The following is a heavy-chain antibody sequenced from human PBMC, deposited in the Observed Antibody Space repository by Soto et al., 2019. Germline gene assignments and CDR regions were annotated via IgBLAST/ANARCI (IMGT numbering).Heavy chain of an antibody. V-gene: IGHV4-31*03. CDR3: ARVSNRAAAGPQYYYYYYMDV. Sequence: SETLSLTCTVSGGSISSGCYYWSWIRQHPGKGLEWIGYIYYSGSTYYNPSLKSRVTISVDTSKNQFSLKLSSVTAADTAVYYCARVSNRAAAGPQYYYYYYMDVWGKGTTVTSP. J-gene: IGHJ6*03. D-gene: IGHD6-13*01. CDR1: GGSISSGCYY. CDR2: IYYSGST.